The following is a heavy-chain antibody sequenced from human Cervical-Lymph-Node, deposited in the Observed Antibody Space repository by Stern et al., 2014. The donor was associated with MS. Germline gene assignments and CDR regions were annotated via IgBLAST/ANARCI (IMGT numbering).Heavy chain of an antibody. CDR1: GFTVSRDY. V-gene: IGHV3-53*01. CDR2: KPNVGSA. Sequence: VQLVESGGGVIQPGGSLRLSCTASGFTVSRDYMTWVRPAPGKGLGWVSLKPNVGSAFYQDSVKGRFTISRDDSKNTVYLHMTSLRAEDTAMYYCARDTSSPERSDWWGQGTLVTVSS. J-gene: IGHJ4*02. CDR3: ARDTSSPERSDW. D-gene: IGHD1-1*01.